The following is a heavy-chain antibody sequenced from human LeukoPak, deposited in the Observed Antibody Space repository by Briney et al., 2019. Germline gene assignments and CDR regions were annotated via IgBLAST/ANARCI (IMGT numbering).Heavy chain of an antibody. CDR1: GGSISSGGYY. D-gene: IGHD3-10*01. CDR3: ARRGGSGSYYSIGY. J-gene: IGHJ4*02. CDR2: IYYSGST. Sequence: SETLSLTCTVSGGSISSGGYYWSWIRQHPGKGLEWIGYIYYSGSTYYNPSLKSRVTISVDTSKNQFSLKLSSVTAADTAVHYCARRGGSGSYYSIGYWGQGTLVTVSS. V-gene: IGHV4-31*03.